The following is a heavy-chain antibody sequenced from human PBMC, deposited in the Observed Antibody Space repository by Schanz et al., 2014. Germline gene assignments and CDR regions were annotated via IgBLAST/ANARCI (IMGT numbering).Heavy chain of an antibody. CDR2: ISYSGST. Sequence: QVQLQASGPGLVKPSQTLSLPCTVSGGSVSSGGDYWSWIRQHPGKGLEWIGFISYSGSTYYNPSLKSRVTISVDTSKNQFSLNLSSATAADTAVYYCARDRGHGDLPGDIWGQGTMVTVSS. D-gene: IGHD4-17*01. CDR1: GGSVSSGGDY. J-gene: IGHJ3*02. V-gene: IGHV4-31*03. CDR3: ARDRGHGDLPGDI.